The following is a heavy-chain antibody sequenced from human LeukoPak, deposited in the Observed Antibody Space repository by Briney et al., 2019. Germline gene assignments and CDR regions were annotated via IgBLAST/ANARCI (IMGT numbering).Heavy chain of an antibody. CDR1: GFTFSRCW. CDR3: ARSVDTSMVFDY. D-gene: IGHD5-18*01. V-gene: IGHV3-7*04. J-gene: IGHJ4*02. CDR2: IRQDGSEK. Sequence: GGSLRLSCAASGFTFSRCWMSWVRQAPGKGLEWVANIRQDGSEKYHVDSVKGRFTISRDNAKNSMFLQMNSLRAEDTAVYFCARSVDTSMVFDYWGQGILVTVSS.